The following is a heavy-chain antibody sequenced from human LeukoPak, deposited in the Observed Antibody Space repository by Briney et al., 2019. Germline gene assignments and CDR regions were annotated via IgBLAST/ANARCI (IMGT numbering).Heavy chain of an antibody. Sequence: ASVKVSCKASGYTFTGYYMHWVRQAPGQGLEWMGRINPNSGGTNYAQKFQGRVTMTRDTSISTAYMELSRLRSDDTAVYYCARGTTPYYYYMDVWGKGTTVTVSS. CDR2: INPNSGGT. D-gene: IGHD1-7*01. CDR1: GYTFTGYY. CDR3: ARGTTPYYYYMDV. J-gene: IGHJ6*03. V-gene: IGHV1-2*06.